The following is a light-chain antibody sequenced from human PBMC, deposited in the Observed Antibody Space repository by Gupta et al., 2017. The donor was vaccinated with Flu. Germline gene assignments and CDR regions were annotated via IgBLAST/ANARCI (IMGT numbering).Light chain of an antibody. Sequence: PSSLSASVGDRVTITCRANQDIISCLDWYQQKPGKAPRLLIYTASSLQSGVPSRFSGSGSGTDFTLTISRLQPEDFATYYCQQAVSISRTFGRGTTVEIK. CDR3: QQAVSISRT. CDR2: TAS. V-gene: IGKV1-39*01. CDR1: QDIISC. J-gene: IGKJ4*02.